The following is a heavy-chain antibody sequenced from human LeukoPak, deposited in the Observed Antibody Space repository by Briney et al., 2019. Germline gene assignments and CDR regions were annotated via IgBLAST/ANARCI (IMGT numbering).Heavy chain of an antibody. Sequence: SETLSLTCAVYGGSFSDYDWSWIRQPPGKGLEWIGEINQSGSTNCDPSLKSRVSMLIDTSKSQFSLNLRSVTAADTAVYYCARYVPVRTGTTRASFDYWGQGTLVTVSS. J-gene: IGHJ4*02. CDR1: GGSFSDYD. CDR3: ARYVPVRTGTTRASFDY. CDR2: INQSGST. V-gene: IGHV4-34*01. D-gene: IGHD1-1*01.